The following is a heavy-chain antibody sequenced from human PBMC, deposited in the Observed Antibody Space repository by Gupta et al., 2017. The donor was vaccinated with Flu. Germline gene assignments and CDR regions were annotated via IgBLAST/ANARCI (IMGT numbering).Heavy chain of an antibody. J-gene: IGHJ4*02. V-gene: IGHV1-2*02. CDR3: ARGELNYYDSSGYYRRQYYFDY. CDR1: GYTLTGYY. Sequence: QVQLVQSGAEVKKPGASVKVSCKASGYTLTGYYLHWVRPAPGQGLEWMGWINPNSGGTNYAQKFQGRVTMTRDTSISTAYMELSRLRSDDTAGYYCARGELNYYDSSGYYRRQYYFDYWGQGTLVTVSS. D-gene: IGHD3-22*01. CDR2: INPNSGGT.